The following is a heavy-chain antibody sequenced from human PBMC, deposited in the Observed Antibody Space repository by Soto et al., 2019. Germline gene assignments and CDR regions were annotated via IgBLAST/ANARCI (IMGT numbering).Heavy chain of an antibody. CDR1: GGSISSYY. V-gene: IGHV4-59*01. CDR2: IYYSGST. D-gene: IGHD1-1*01. J-gene: IGHJ6*03. Sequence: SETLSLTCTVSGGSISSYYWSWIRQPPGKGLEWIGYIYYSGSTNYNPSLKSRVTISVDTSKNQFSLKLSSVTAADTAVYYCARTKTGLYYYYMDVWGKGTTVTVSS. CDR3: ARTKTGLYYYYMDV.